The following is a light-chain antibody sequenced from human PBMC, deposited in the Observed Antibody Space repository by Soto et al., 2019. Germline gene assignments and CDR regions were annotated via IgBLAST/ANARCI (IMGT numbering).Light chain of an antibody. Sequence: QSVLTQPPSVSGAPGQRVTISCTGSSSNIGAGYDVHWYQQLPGTAPKLLIYGNSNRPSGVPDRFSGSKSGTSASLAITGLEDEDGADYYCQSYDSRLSGSRVFAIGTKLTV. V-gene: IGLV1-40*01. CDR3: QSYDSRLSGSRV. CDR1: SSNIGAGYD. CDR2: GNS. J-gene: IGLJ1*01.